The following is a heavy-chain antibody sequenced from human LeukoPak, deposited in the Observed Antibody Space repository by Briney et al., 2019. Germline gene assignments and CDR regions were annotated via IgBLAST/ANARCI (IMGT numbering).Heavy chain of an antibody. V-gene: IGHV4-34*01. D-gene: IGHD6-13*01. J-gene: IGHJ3*02. CDR2: INHRGST. CDR1: GGSFSNLY. CDR3: PGSSSWYGAFDI. Sequence: SETLSLTCAVYGGSFSNLYWSWLRQPPGKGLEWIGEINHRGSTTYNPSLKSRVTISIDTSKNQFSLKLSSVTAADTAVYYCPGSSSWYGAFDIWGQGTMVTVSS.